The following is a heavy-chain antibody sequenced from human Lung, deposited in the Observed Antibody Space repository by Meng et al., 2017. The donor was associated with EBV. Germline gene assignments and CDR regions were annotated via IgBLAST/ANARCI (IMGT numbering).Heavy chain of an antibody. CDR1: GGTVRSDG. V-gene: IGHV1-69*01. J-gene: IGHJ4*02. CDR2: LIPMSGAQ. CDR3: ASESGRGFTPDY. D-gene: IGHD3-10*01. Sequence: QVQLQQCVGRSKKSGSSGKVYCSTCGGTVRSDGGRWVRQAPVQGREWMGGLIPMSGAQHSAQKFQDRVTIIADESTSTHSMELNNLRFEDTAMYSCASESGRGFTPDYWGQGTLVTVSS.